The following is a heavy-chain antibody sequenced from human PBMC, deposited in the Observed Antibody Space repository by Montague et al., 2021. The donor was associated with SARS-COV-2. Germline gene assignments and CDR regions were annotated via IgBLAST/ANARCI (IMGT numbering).Heavy chain of an antibody. D-gene: IGHD5-18*01. Sequence: SETLSLTCVVYGGPFSGYYWSWIRQPPGKGLEWIGEINHSGSTNYNPSLKSRVTISVDTSKNQFSLKLSSVTAADTAVYYCARGRGIQLWFNYYYYMDVWGKGTTVTVSS. CDR3: ARGRGIQLWFNYYYYMDV. CDR1: GGPFSGYY. J-gene: IGHJ6*03. CDR2: INHSGST. V-gene: IGHV4-34*01.